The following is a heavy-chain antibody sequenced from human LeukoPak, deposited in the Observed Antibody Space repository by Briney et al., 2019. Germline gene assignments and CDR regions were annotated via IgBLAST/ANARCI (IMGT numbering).Heavy chain of an antibody. D-gene: IGHD6-19*01. CDR3: AKAVAGTGYYYYYMDV. CDR2: ISASGGST. J-gene: IGHJ6*03. CDR1: GFSFSSYA. Sequence: GGSLRLSCVASGFSFSSYAMTWVRQAPGKGLEWVSSISASGGSTYYADSVKGRFTISRDNSKNTRYLQMNSLRVEDTAVYYCAKAVAGTGYYYYYMDVWGKGTTVTVSS. V-gene: IGHV3-23*01.